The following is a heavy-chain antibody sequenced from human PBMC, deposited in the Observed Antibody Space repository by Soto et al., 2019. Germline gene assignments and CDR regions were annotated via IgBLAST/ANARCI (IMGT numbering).Heavy chain of an antibody. Sequence: GGSLRLSCAASGFAFSSYAMHWVRQAPGKGLEWVAVISYDGSNKYYADSVKGRFTISRDNSKNTLYLQMNSLRAEDTAVYYCARERAFEGGYGYDYYGMDVWGQGTTVTVSS. J-gene: IGHJ6*02. CDR1: GFAFSSYA. V-gene: IGHV3-30-3*01. D-gene: IGHD3-10*01. CDR2: ISYDGSNK. CDR3: ARERAFEGGYGYDYYGMDV.